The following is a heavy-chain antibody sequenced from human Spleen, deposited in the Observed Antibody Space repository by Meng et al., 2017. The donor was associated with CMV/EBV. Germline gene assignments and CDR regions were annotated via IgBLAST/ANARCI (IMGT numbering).Heavy chain of an antibody. D-gene: IGHD6-13*01. CDR3: AKGDTSTWPPFDY. V-gene: IGHV3-21*04. Sequence: GESLKISCAASGFTFSSYSMNWVRQAPGKGLEWVSSISSSSSYIYYADSVKGRFTISRDNSKNTLYLQMNSLRAEDTAVYYCAKGDTSTWPPFDYWGQGTLVTVSS. CDR2: ISSSSSYI. J-gene: IGHJ4*02. CDR1: GFTFSSYS.